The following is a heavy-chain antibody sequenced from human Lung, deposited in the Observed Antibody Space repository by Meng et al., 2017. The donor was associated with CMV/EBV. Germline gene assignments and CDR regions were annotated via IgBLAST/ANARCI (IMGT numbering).Heavy chain of an antibody. J-gene: IGHJ5*02. D-gene: IGHD3-10*01. V-gene: IGHV4-59*01. CDR1: GGSISIYD. CDR2: IYYSGST. Sequence: QGDLQDPGPGRVKPSEPLSLTSPVSGGSISIYDWSWIWQPPGKGLEWIGYIYYSGSTNYNPSLKSRVTISVDTSKNQFSLKLSSVTAADTAVYYCAREEGIGGFDPWGQGTLVTVSS. CDR3: AREEGIGGFDP.